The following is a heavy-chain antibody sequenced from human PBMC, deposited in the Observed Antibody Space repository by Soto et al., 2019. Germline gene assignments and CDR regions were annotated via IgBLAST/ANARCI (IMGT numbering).Heavy chain of an antibody. CDR2: IIPIFGTA. J-gene: IGHJ6*02. Sequence: SVKVSCKASGGTFSSYAISWVRQAPGQGLEWMGGIIPIFGTANYAQKFQGRVTITADESTSTAYMELSSLRSEDTAVYYCARERSSSWYSDYYYYYGMDVWGQGTTVTVSS. V-gene: IGHV1-69*13. CDR3: ARERSSSWYSDYYYYYGMDV. CDR1: GGTFSSYA. D-gene: IGHD6-13*01.